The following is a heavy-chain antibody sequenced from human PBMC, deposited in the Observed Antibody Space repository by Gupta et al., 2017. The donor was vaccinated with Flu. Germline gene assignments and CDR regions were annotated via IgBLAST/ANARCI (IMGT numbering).Heavy chain of an antibody. Sequence: SYGMHWVRQAPGKGLEWVAVIWYDGSNKYYEDSVKGRFTISRDNSKNTLYLQMNSLRAEDTAVYYCARDLAYGDAGDAFDIWGQGTMVTVSS. J-gene: IGHJ3*02. CDR2: IWYDGSNK. CDR1: SYG. CDR3: ARDLAYGDAGDAFDI. V-gene: IGHV3-33*01. D-gene: IGHD4-17*01.